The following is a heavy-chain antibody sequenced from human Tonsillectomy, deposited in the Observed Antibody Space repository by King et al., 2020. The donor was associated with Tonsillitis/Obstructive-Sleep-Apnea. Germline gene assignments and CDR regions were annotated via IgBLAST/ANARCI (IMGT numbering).Heavy chain of an antibody. Sequence: VQLVESGAEVKKPGESLKISCKASGYSFTNHWIGWVRQMPGKGLEWIGIIYPGDSETKYSPSFQGQVTISADKSITTAYLQWSSLKASDTAMYYCATAPSLVPFDYWGQGTLVTVSS. CDR1: GYSFTNHW. V-gene: IGHV5-51*01. CDR3: ATAPSLVPFDY. J-gene: IGHJ4*02. D-gene: IGHD6-13*01. CDR2: IYPGDSET.